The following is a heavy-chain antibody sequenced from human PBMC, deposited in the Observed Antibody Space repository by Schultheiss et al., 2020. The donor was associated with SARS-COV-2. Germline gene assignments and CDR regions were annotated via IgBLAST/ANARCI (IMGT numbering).Heavy chain of an antibody. D-gene: IGHD6-13*01. V-gene: IGHV3-30-3*01. Sequence: GGSLRLSCAASGFTFSSYAMHWVRQAPGKGLDWVAVISYDGSNKYYADSVKGRFTISRDNSKNTLYLQMNSLRAEDTAVYYCARDRSSSLSNWFDPWGQGTLVTVSS. CDR2: ISYDGSNK. CDR1: GFTFSSYA. J-gene: IGHJ5*02. CDR3: ARDRSSSLSNWFDP.